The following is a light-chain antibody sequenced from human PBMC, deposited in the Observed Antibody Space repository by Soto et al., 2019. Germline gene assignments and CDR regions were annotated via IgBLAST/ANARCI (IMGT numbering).Light chain of an antibody. CDR3: SSYTSSSTHVV. Sequence: QSALTQPASVSGSPGQSITIACTGTSSDVGGYNYVSWYQQHPGKAPKPMIYEVSNRPSGVSNRFSGSKSGNTASLTTSGLQVADEDDYSCSSYTSSSTHVVFGGGTKLTVL. CDR2: EVS. V-gene: IGLV2-14*01. CDR1: SSDVGGYNY. J-gene: IGLJ2*01.